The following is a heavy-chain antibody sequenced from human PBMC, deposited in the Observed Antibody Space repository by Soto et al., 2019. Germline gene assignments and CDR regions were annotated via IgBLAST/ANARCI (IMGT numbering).Heavy chain of an antibody. V-gene: IGHV4-61*01. CDR2: IYYSGST. D-gene: IGHD2-15*01. J-gene: IGHJ4*02. CDR1: GGSVSSGSYY. CDR3: ASHGYCSGGSCYSPGY. Sequence: QVQLQESGPGLVKPSETLSLTCTVSGGSVSSGSYYWSWIRQPPGKGLEWIGYIYYSGSTNYNPTPKCRVPISVDQSTNQFSLKLGSVPAADTAVYSCASHGYCSGGSCYSPGYWGQGTLVTVSS.